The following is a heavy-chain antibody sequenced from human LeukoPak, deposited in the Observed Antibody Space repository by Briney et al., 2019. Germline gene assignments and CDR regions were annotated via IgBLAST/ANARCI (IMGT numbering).Heavy chain of an antibody. CDR2: ISSSSSYI. V-gene: IGHV3-21*01. CDR1: GFTFSSYS. Sequence: GGSLRLSCAASGFTFSSYSMNWVRQAPGKGLEWVSSISSSSSYIYYADSVKGQFTISRDNAKNSLYLQMNSLRAEDTAVYYCARSGPDAFDIWGQGTMVTVSS. CDR3: ARSGPDAFDI. J-gene: IGHJ3*02.